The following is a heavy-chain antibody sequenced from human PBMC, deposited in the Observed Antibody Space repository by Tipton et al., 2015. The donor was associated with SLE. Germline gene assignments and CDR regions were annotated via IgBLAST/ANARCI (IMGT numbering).Heavy chain of an antibody. CDR1: GGSISSYY. Sequence: TLSLTCTVSGGSISSYYWSWIRQPPGKGLEWIGYIYYSGSTNYNPSLKSRVAISVDTSKNPFSLKLSSVTAADTAVYYCAREGQTPDYWGQGTLVTVSS. V-gene: IGHV4-59*12. CDR3: AREGQTPDY. J-gene: IGHJ4*02. CDR2: IYYSGST.